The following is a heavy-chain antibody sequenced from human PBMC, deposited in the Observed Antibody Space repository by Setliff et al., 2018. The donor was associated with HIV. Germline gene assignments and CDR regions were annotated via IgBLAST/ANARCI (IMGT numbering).Heavy chain of an antibody. Sequence: KPSETLSLTCTVSGGSISSGSYYWSWIRQPAGKGLEWIGHIYTSGSTNYNPTLKSRVTISVDTSKNQFSLKLSPVTAADTAVYYCARRDARLGWFDPWGKGTLVTVSS. D-gene: IGHD6-6*01. CDR1: GGSISSGSYY. CDR2: IYTSGST. CDR3: ARRDARLGWFDP. V-gene: IGHV4-61*09. J-gene: IGHJ5*02.